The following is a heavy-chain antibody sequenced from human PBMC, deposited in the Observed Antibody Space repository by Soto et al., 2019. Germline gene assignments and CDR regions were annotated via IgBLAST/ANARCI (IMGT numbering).Heavy chain of an antibody. CDR1: GGSISSYY. D-gene: IGHD2-21*02. V-gene: IGHV4-59*01. Sequence: KASETLSLTCTVSGGSISSYYWSWIRQPPGKGLEWIGYIYYSGSTNYNPSLKSRVTISVDTSKNQFSLKLSSVTAADTAVYYCASIGPGDCYSVWGQGTLVTVSS. J-gene: IGHJ4*02. CDR3: ASIGPGDCYSV. CDR2: IYYSGST.